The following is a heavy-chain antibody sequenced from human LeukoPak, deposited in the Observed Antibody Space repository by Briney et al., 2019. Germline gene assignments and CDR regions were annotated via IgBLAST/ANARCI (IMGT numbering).Heavy chain of an antibody. V-gene: IGHV4-4*07. CDR1: GGSISSYY. CDR3: ARGGAGYSSSSRNWFDP. CDR2: IYTSGST. J-gene: IGHJ5*02. D-gene: IGHD6-6*01. Sequence: PSETLSLTCTVSGGSISSYYWSWIRQPAGKGLEWIGRIYTSGSTNYSPSLKSRVTMSVDTSKNQFSLKLSSVTAADTAVYYCARGGAGYSSSSRNWFDPWGQGTLVTVSS.